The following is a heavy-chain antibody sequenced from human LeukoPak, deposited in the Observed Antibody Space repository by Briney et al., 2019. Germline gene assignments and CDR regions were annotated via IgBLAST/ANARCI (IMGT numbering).Heavy chain of an antibody. V-gene: IGHV4-34*01. CDR2: IYHSGST. D-gene: IGHD2-2*01. CDR1: GGSFSGYY. J-gene: IGHJ5*02. Sequence: PSETLSLTCAVYGGSFSGYYWSWLRQPPGKGLEWMGEIYHSGSTNYNPSLKNRVTLSVDTSKNQFSLNLSSVTAADTAVYYCARVGDIVVVPAYNWFAPWGQGTLVTVSS. CDR3: ARVGDIVVVPAYNWFAP.